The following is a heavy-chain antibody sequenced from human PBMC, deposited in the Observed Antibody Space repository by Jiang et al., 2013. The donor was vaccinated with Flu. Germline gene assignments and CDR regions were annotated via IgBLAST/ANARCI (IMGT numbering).Heavy chain of an antibody. CDR2: VSGSGATI. CDR1: GFPFSNYY. V-gene: IGHV3-11*01. Sequence: GGGLVKPGGSLRLSCAASGFPFSNYYITWIRQPPGKGLEWVSSVSGSGATIYYADSVKGRFTISRDNAKNSLYLQMNSLRDEDTAMYYCARGPTYYYDSSAQTFDYWGQGTLVTVSS. J-gene: IGHJ4*02. D-gene: IGHD3-22*01. CDR3: ARGPTYYYDSSAQTFDY.